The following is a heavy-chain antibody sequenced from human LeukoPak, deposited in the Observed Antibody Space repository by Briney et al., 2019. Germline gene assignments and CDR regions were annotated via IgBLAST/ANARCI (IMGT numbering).Heavy chain of an antibody. CDR3: GRDALVGYFSYYYMDV. V-gene: IGHV4-59*11. Sequence: SETLSLTCTISGGSISSHYWTWIRQSPVKGLEWIGDISNSGSTSYNPSLKSRVTISIDTSKNQFSLKLSSVTAADTAVYYCGRDALVGYFSYYYMDVWGKGTTVTVSS. CDR1: GGSISSHY. D-gene: IGHD2-15*01. CDR2: ISNSGST. J-gene: IGHJ6*03.